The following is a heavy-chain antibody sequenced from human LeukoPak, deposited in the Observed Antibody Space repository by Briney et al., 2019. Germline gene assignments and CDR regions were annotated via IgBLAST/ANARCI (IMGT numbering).Heavy chain of an antibody. V-gene: IGHV4-59*08. CDR1: GGSISGHY. CDR3: ARGPGHYYYYYMDV. CDR2: MHYSGNT. J-gene: IGHJ6*03. Sequence: SETLSLTCTVSGGSISGHYWSWIRQSPGKGLEWIGFMHYSGNTNSNPSLRSRVTISMDTSKNQFSLKLSSVTAADTAVYYCARGPGHYYYYYMDVWGKGTTVTISS.